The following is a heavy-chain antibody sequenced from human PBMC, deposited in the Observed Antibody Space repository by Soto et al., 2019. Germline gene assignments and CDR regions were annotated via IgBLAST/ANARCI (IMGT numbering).Heavy chain of an antibody. J-gene: IGHJ6*01. D-gene: IGHD1-1*01. Sequence: QVQLVESGGGVVQPGRSLRLSCAASGFTFSSYGMHWVRQAPGKGLEWVAVISYDGSNKYYADSVKGRFTISRDNSKNTLYLQMNSLRAEDTAVYYCVSNGNWNDGVDYYYGMDVW. CDR2: ISYDGSNK. CDR3: VSNGNWNDGVDYYYGMDV. V-gene: IGHV3-30*03. CDR1: GFTFSSYG.